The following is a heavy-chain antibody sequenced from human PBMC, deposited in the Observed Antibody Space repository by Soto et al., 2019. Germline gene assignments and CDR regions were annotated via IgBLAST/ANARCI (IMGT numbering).Heavy chain of an antibody. Sequence: QVQLVQSGAEVKKPGSSVKVSCKASGGTFSSYAISWVRQAPGQGLEWMGGIIPIFGTANYAQKFQGRVTITVDESTSTAYMELSSLRSEDKAVYYCATVPGPMGSYYYYCMDVWGQGTTVTVCS. V-gene: IGHV1-69*01. CDR2: IIPIFGTA. J-gene: IGHJ6*02. CDR3: ATVPGPMGSYYYYCMDV. D-gene: IGHD3-10*01. CDR1: GGTFSSYA.